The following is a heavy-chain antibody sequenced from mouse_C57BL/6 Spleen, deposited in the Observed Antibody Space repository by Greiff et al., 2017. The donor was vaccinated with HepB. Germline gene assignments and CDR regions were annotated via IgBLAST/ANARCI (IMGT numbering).Heavy chain of an antibody. CDR3: ARSTYYYGSSYVGFDV. Sequence: QVQLQQPGAELVKPGASVKLSCKASGYTFTSYWMQWVKQRPGQGLEWIGEIDPSDSYTNYNQKFKGKATLTVDTSSSTAYMQLSSLTSEDSAVYYCARSTYYYGSSYVGFDVWGTGTTVTVSS. CDR1: GYTFTSYW. J-gene: IGHJ1*03. D-gene: IGHD1-1*01. V-gene: IGHV1-50*01. CDR2: IDPSDSYT.